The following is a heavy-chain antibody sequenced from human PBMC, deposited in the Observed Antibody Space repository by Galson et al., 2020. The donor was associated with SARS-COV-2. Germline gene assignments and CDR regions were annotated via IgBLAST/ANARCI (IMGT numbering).Heavy chain of an antibody. CDR1: GFTFSSYA. CDR3: VRARLQHPSIAVAVYFDY. J-gene: IGHJ4*02. V-gene: IGHV3-64*01. D-gene: IGHD6-19*01. Sequence: GGSLRLSCAASGFTFSSYAMHWVRQAPGKGLEYVSAISSNGGSTYYANSVKGRFTISRDNSKNTLYLQMGSLRAEDMAVYYCVRARLQHPSIAVAVYFDYWGQGTLVTVSS. CDR2: ISSNGGST.